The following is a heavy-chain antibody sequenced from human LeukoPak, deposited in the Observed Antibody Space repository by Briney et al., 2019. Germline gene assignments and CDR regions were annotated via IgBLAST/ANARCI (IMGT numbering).Heavy chain of an antibody. CDR3: ARAPHYYYYMDV. Sequence: ASVKVSCKASGYTFTGYYMHWVRQAPGQGLEWMGGIIPIFGTANYAQKFQGRVTITADESTSTAYMELSSLRSEDTAVYYCARAPHYYYYMDVWGKGTTVTVSS. CDR1: GYTFTGYY. J-gene: IGHJ6*03. V-gene: IGHV1-69*13. CDR2: IIPIFGTA.